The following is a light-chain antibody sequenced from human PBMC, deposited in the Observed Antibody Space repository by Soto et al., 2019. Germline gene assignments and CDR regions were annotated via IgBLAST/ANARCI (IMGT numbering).Light chain of an antibody. CDR1: SSDVGGYNY. V-gene: IGLV2-8*01. J-gene: IGLJ3*02. CDR3: SSYTGSNNWV. Sequence: QSVLTQPPSASGSPGQSVTISCTGTSSDVGGYNYVSWYQQYPGKAPKLMICEVSKRPSGVPDRFSGSKSGNTASLTVSGLQAEDEADYYCSSYTGSNNWVFGGGTKVTVL. CDR2: EVS.